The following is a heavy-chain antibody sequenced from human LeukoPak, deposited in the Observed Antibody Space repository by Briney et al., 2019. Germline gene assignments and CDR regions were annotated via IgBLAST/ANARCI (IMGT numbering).Heavy chain of an antibody. CDR1: GGSISSYY. CDR2: IYYSGNT. CDR3: ARDAYYYGSGSYKNYYGMDV. V-gene: IGHV4-59*12. Sequence: SETLSLTCTVSGGSISSYYWSWIRQPPGKGLEWIGYIYYSGNTNYNPSLKSRVTISVDTSKNQFSLKLSSVTAADTAVYYCARDAYYYGSGSYKNYYGMDVWGQGTTVTVSS. D-gene: IGHD3-10*01. J-gene: IGHJ6*02.